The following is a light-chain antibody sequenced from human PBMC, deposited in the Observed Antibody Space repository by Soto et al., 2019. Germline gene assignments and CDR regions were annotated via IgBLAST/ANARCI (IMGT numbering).Light chain of an antibody. CDR2: DAS. CDR1: QSVSRSY. V-gene: IGKV3-20*01. J-gene: IGKJ2*01. Sequence: EIVLTQSPGTLSLSPGERATLSCRASQSVSRSYLAWYQQKPGQAPRLLIYDASTRATGIPDRFSGSASGADFALTISRLGPEDFAVYYCQQHYDSLYTFGQGTKLEI. CDR3: QQHYDSLYT.